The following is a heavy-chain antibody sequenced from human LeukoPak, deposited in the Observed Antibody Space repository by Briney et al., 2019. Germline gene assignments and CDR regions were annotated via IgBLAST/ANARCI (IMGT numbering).Heavy chain of an antibody. CDR3: ARYCNGVTCYSGYDY. J-gene: IGHJ4*02. CDR2: ISTNGGGT. D-gene: IGHD2-15*01. CDR1: GFNFSSYS. Sequence: GGALRLSCAACGFNFSSYSMHWVRQTPGKGLEYVSAISTNGGGTYYANSVKGRFTISRDNSKNTLYLQMGSLRAEDMDVYFCARYCNGVTCYSGYDYWGQGTLVTVSS. V-gene: IGHV3-64*01.